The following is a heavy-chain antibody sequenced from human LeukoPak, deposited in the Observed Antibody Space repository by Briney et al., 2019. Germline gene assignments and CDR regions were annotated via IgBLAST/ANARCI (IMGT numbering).Heavy chain of an antibody. CDR3: ARALMTLVRGVPRTTWFDP. D-gene: IGHD3-10*01. CDR2: INESGTT. CDR1: GGSFSGYY. Sequence: SETLSLTCAVFGGSFSGYYWTWVRQAPGKGLEWIGEINESGTTNYNPSLDNRVTISVDRSKNQFSLKVTSLTAADTAVFYCARALMTLVRGVPRTTWFDPWGPGTLVTVSS. V-gene: IGHV4-34*01. J-gene: IGHJ5*02.